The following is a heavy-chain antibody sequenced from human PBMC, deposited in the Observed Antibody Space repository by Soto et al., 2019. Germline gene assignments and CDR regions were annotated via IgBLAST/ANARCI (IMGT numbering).Heavy chain of an antibody. V-gene: IGHV4-59*01. CDR2: IYYSGST. Sequence: SETLSLTCTVSGGSINSYYWSWIRTPPGKGLEWIGYIYYSGSTNYNPSLKSRVTISVDTSKNQFSLKLSSVTAADTAVYYCARGDPLLWFGEKVYYGMDVWGQGTTVTVSS. J-gene: IGHJ6*02. CDR1: GGSINSYY. D-gene: IGHD3-10*01. CDR3: ARGDPLLWFGEKVYYGMDV.